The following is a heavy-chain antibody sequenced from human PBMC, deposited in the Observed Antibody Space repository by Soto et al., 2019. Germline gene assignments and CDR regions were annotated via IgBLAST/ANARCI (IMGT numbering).Heavy chain of an antibody. CDR2: IKSKTDGGTT. CDR3: TRAFSSYDFWSGNYYYYYYMDV. Sequence: PGGSLRLSCAASGFTFSGSAMHWVRQAPGKGLEWVGRIKSKTDGGTTDYAAPVKGRFTISRDDSKNTLYLQMNSLKTEDTAVYYCTRAFSSYDFWSGNYYYYYYMDVWGKGTTVTVSS. J-gene: IGHJ6*03. D-gene: IGHD3-3*01. CDR1: GFTFSGSA. V-gene: IGHV3-15*01.